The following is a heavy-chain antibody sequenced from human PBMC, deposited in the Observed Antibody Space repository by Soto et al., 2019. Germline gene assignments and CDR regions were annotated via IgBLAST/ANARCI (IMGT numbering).Heavy chain of an antibody. Sequence: GGSLRLSCAASGFTFSSYAMSWVRQAPGKGLEWVSVISGSGGSTYYADSVKGRFTISRDNSKNTLYLQMNSLRAEDTDVYCCAKDHEGYYYGSGSSHYFDYWGQGILVTVSS. J-gene: IGHJ4*02. CDR2: ISGSGGST. D-gene: IGHD3-10*01. CDR1: GFTFSSYA. CDR3: AKDHEGYYYGSGSSHYFDY. V-gene: IGHV3-23*01.